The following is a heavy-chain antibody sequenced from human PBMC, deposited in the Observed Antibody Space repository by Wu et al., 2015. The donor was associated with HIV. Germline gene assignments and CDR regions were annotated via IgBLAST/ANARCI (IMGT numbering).Heavy chain of an antibody. J-gene: IGHJ3*02. CDR3: ARVLHQYYDYDAFDI. CDR2: IDPNTAAT. D-gene: IGHD1-26*01. CDR1: GYTFSNFW. V-gene: IGHV1-2*02. Sequence: QVKLVQSRSEMKKPGDSLKVSCKASGYTFSNFWIHWMRLVPGQGLEWMGLIDPNTAATAYAQTFQYRVTLSRDKSTTTVYMEMKSLTSEDTGVYFCARVLHQYYDYDAFDIWGQRTKGHRL.